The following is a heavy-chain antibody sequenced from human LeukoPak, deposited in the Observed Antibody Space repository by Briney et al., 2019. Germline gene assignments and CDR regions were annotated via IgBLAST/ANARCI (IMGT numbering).Heavy chain of an antibody. V-gene: IGHV1-69*05. Sequence: GASVKVSCKASGGTFSSYAISWVRQAPGQGLEWMGRIIPIFGTANYAQKFQGRATITTDESTSTAYMELSSLRSEDTAVYYCARDSSGYSRHFDYWGQGTLVTVSS. J-gene: IGHJ4*02. CDR2: IIPIFGTA. CDR1: GGTFSSYA. D-gene: IGHD3-22*01. CDR3: ARDSSGYSRHFDY.